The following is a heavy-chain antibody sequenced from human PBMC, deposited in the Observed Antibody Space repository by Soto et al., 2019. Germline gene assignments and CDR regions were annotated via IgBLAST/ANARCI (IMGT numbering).Heavy chain of an antibody. J-gene: IGHJ4*02. D-gene: IGHD2-21*01. CDR1: GFMFSAYW. CDR3: VREDWHRFDS. V-gene: IGHV3-7*01. CDR2: ISGGASDK. Sequence: EVQLVESGGRLVQPGGSLRLSCAASGFMFSAYWMSWVRQDPGKGLEWVATISGGASDKFYVDSVKGRFTISRDDSKNTLYLQMNSLRDADTAVYYGVREDWHRFDSWGQGTLVTVSS.